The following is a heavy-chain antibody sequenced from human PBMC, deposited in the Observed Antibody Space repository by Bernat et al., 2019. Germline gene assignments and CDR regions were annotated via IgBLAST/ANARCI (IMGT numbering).Heavy chain of an antibody. J-gene: IGHJ4*02. CDR3: AKALESGPNGYYFDY. D-gene: IGHD2-15*01. CDR1: GFTFSSYA. CDR2: ISGSGGST. V-gene: IGHV3-23*01. Sequence: EVQLLESGGVLVQPGGSLRLSCAASGFTFSSYAMRWVRQAPGKGLEWVSGISGSGGSTYYADAVKGRFTISRDNSKNTLYLQMNSLRAEDTAVYYCAKALESGPNGYYFDYWGQGTLVTVSS.